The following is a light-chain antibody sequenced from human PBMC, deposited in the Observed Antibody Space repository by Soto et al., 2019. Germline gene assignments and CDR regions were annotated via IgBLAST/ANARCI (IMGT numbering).Light chain of an antibody. J-gene: IGKJ1*01. CDR1: QSVSSIY. Sequence: EIVFTQSPGTLSLSPGERATLSCRASQSVSSIYLAWYQQEPGQAPRLLIYGASSRATGIPDRFSGSGSGTDFTLTISRLGPEDFAVYYCQQYGSSRTFGQGTKVDIK. CDR2: GAS. V-gene: IGKV3-20*01. CDR3: QQYGSSRT.